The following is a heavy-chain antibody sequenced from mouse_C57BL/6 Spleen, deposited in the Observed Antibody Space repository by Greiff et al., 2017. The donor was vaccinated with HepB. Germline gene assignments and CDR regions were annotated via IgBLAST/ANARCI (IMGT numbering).Heavy chain of an antibody. CDR1: GYSITSGYY. V-gene: IGHV3-6*01. D-gene: IGHD1-1*01. J-gene: IGHJ4*01. Sequence: EVKLQESGPGLVKPSQSLSLTCSVTGYSITSGYYWNWIRQFPGNKLEWMGYISYDGSNNYNPSLKNRISITRDTSKNQFFLKLNSVTTEDTATYYCARIPITTVVARPPDYYAMDYWGQGTSVTVSS. CDR2: ISYDGSN. CDR3: ARIPITTVVARPPDYYAMDY.